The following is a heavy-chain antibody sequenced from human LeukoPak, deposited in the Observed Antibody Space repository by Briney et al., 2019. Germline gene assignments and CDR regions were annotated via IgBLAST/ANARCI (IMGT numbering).Heavy chain of an antibody. CDR3: ARTQWLLDYLDY. Sequence: TGGSLRLSCAASGFTFSNYWMTWVRQAPGKGLEWVANIKQDGSEKYYVDSVKGRFTISRDNAKNSLYLQMNSLRAEDTAVYYCARTQWLLDYLDYWGQGPLVTVPS. CDR1: GFTFSNYW. D-gene: IGHD6-19*01. CDR2: IKQDGSEK. J-gene: IGHJ4*02. V-gene: IGHV3-7*01.